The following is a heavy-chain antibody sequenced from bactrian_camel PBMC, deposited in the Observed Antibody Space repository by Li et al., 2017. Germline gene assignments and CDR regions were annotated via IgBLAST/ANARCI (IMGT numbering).Heavy chain of an antibody. J-gene: IGHJ4*01. CDR2: INNADGRT. D-gene: IGHD2*01. Sequence: HVQLVESGGGLARPGGSLRLSCTASGFTFSNNWTHWVRQAPGKGLEWVSSINNADGRTYVADSVKGRFTISRDNVRNTLYLETNNLKTEDTAVYYCAAEPCNINELLWMPILSCLRVLQGEPGDPGHRL. CDR1: GFTFSNNW. V-gene: IGHV3S1*01.